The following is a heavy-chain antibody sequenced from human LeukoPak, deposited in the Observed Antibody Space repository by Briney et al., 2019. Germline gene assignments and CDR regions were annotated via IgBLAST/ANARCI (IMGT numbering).Heavy chain of an antibody. D-gene: IGHD4-17*01. CDR1: GGSISSYY. Sequence: SETLSLTCTVSGGSISSYYWSWIRQPPGKGLEWIGYIYYSGSTNYNPSLKSRVTISVDTSKNQFSLKLSSVTAADTAVYYCAITFPHYGDSTDAFDIWGQGTMVTVSS. CDR2: IYYSGST. CDR3: AITFPHYGDSTDAFDI. J-gene: IGHJ3*02. V-gene: IGHV4-59*08.